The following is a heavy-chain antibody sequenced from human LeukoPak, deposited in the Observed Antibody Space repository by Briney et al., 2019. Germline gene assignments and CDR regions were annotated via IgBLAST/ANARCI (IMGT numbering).Heavy chain of an antibody. D-gene: IGHD3-22*01. CDR2: MNPNSGNT. J-gene: IGHJ4*02. CDR3: AGVLNYYDSRITDY. V-gene: IGHV1-8*01. CDR1: GYTFTSYD. Sequence: GASVKVSCKASGYTFTSYDINWVRQATGQGLEWMGWMNPNSGNTGYAQKFPGRVTMTRNTTISTAYMELSSLRPEDTAVYYCAGVLNYYDSRITDYWGQGTLVTVSS.